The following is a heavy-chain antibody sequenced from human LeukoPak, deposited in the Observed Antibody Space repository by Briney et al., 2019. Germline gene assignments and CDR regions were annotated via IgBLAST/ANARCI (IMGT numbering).Heavy chain of an antibody. CDR1: GYTFTSYG. V-gene: IGHV1-18*01. J-gene: IGHJ3*02. CDR3: ARDNSGSYYADAFDI. Sequence: ASVKVSCKASGYTFTSYGISWVRRAPGQGLEWMGWISAYNGNTNYAQKLQGRVTMTTDTSTSTAYMELRSLRSDDTAVYYCARDNSGSYYADAFDIWGQGTMVTVSS. CDR2: ISAYNGNT. D-gene: IGHD1-26*01.